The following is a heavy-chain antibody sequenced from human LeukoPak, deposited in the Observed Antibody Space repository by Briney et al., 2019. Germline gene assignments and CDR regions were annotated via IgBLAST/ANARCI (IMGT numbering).Heavy chain of an antibody. V-gene: IGHV4-39*07. CDR3: ARDRRSIAARAGFDY. Sequence: PSETLSLTCTVSGGSISSSSYYWGWIRQPPGKGLEWIGSIYYSGSTYYNPSLKSRVTISVDTSKNQFSLKLSSVTAADTAVYYCARDRRSIAARAGFDYWGQGTLVTVSS. CDR1: GGSISSSSYY. D-gene: IGHD6-6*01. J-gene: IGHJ4*02. CDR2: IYYSGST.